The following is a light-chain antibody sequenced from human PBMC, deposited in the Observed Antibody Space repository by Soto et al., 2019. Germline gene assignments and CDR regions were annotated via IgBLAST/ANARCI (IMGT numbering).Light chain of an antibody. CDR1: SSNIGAGYD. V-gene: IGLV1-40*01. Sequence: QPVLTQPPSVSGAPGQRVTISCTGSSSNIGAGYDVDWYQQLPGTAPKLLIYGNSNRPSGVPDRFSGSKSGTSASLAITGLQAEDEADYYCQSYDSSLDVVFGGGTKLTVL. CDR2: GNS. CDR3: QSYDSSLDVV. J-gene: IGLJ2*01.